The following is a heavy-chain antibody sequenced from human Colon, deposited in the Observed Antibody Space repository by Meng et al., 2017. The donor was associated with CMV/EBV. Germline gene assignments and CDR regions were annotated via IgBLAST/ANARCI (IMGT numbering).Heavy chain of an antibody. V-gene: IGHV1-2*02. Sequence: ASVKVSCKASGYTFTDYYVHWVRQAPGQGLEWMAWINPNSGSTNYAQKFQGRVTMTRDTSISTAYMELNRLRFDDTAAYYCARDFGYTNSGTRVWFDPWGQGTLVTVSS. D-gene: IGHD7-27*01. CDR1: GYTFTDYY. CDR3: ARDFGYTNSGTRVWFDP. CDR2: INPNSGST. J-gene: IGHJ5*02.